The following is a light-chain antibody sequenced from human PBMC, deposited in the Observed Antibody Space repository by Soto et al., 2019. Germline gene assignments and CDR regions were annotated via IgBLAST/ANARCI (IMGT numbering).Light chain of an antibody. J-gene: IGLJ1*01. CDR2: DVS. V-gene: IGLV2-14*01. Sequence: QSVLTQPASVSGSPGQSITISCSGTSSDVGDYNYVSWYQQHPGKAPKLMIYDVSNRPSGVPNRFSGSKSGNTASLTISGLQAEDEADYYCSSYTSNSALYVFGTGTKVTVL. CDR1: SSDVGDYNY. CDR3: SSYTSNSALYV.